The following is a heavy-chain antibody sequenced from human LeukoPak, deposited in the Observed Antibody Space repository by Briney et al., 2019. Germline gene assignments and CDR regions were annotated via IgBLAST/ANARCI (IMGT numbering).Heavy chain of an antibody. Sequence: SVKVSSKASGGTFSSYAISWVRQTPGQGLEWMGGIIPIFGTANYAQKFQGRVTITTDESTSTAYMELSSLRSEDTAVYYFATPRARAHDAFDIWGQGTMVTVSS. V-gene: IGHV1-69*05. CDR3: ATPRARAHDAFDI. J-gene: IGHJ3*02. CDR1: GGTFSSYA. CDR2: IIPIFGTA.